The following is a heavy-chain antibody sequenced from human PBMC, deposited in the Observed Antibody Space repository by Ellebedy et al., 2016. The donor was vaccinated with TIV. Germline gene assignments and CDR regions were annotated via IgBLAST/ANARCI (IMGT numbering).Heavy chain of an antibody. Sequence: GESLKISXVASGFTFSNAWMSWVRQAPGKGLEWVGRIKSKTDGGTTDFAAPVKGRFTISRDDSKNTLYLQMNSLKTEDTAVYYCATNRQVGDFWGQGTLVTVSS. J-gene: IGHJ4*02. CDR1: GFTFSNAW. CDR2: IKSKTDGGTT. V-gene: IGHV3-15*01. CDR3: ATNRQVGDF.